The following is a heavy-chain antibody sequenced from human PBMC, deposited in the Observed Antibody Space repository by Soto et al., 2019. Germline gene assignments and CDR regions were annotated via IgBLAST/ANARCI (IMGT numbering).Heavy chain of an antibody. CDR1: GFIFRNAG. CDR2: IKSKSAGGTI. CDR3: GTGDAFDS. J-gene: IGHJ3*02. D-gene: IGHD7-27*01. Sequence: EVQLVESGGGLVKPGGSLRLSGAASGFIFRNAGMSWVRQTPGKGLEWVGRIKSKSAGGTIDYAPSVKGRFIIARDDSQNTLYLQMDSLRTEDTAVYYCGTGDAFDSWGQGTMVTVSS. V-gene: IGHV3-15*01.